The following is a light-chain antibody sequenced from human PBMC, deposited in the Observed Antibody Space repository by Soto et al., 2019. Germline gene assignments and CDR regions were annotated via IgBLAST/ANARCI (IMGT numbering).Light chain of an antibody. CDR1: SSDVGGYNY. V-gene: IGLV2-11*01. Sequence: QSALTQPRSVSGSPGQSVAISCTGTSSDVGGYNYVSWYQKHPGKAPKLMIYDVSKRPSGVPDRFSGSKSGNTASLTISGLQAEDEADYYCCSYEGSYTWVFGGGTQLTVL. CDR3: CSYEGSYTWV. CDR2: DVS. J-gene: IGLJ3*02.